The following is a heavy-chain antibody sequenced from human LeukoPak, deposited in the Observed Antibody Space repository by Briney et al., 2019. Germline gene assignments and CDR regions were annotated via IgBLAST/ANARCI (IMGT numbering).Heavy chain of an antibody. V-gene: IGHV3-23*01. D-gene: IGHD3-22*01. Sequence: GGSLRLSCAASGFTFSTNAMTWVRQAPGKGLEWVSVISGSGGSTYYADSVKGRFTISRDNSENTLYLQMSSLRAEDTAVYYCARAYYYDSIANYYPPDYWGQGTLVTVSS. J-gene: IGHJ4*02. CDR3: ARAYYYDSIANYYPPDY. CDR1: GFTFSTNA. CDR2: ISGSGGST.